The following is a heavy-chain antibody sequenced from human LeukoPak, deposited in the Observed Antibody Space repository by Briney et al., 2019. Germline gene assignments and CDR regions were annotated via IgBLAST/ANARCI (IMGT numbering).Heavy chain of an antibody. CDR3: ARDAPDSNAFDI. CDR1: GYTFTGYY. J-gene: IGHJ3*02. D-gene: IGHD3-22*01. CDR2: INPNSGGT. V-gene: IGHV1-2*02. Sequence: ASVKVSCKASGYTFTGYYMHWVRQAPGQGLEWMGWINPNSGGTNYAQKFQGRVTMTRDTSISTAYMELSRLRSDDTAVYYCARDAPDSNAFDIWGQGTMVTVSS.